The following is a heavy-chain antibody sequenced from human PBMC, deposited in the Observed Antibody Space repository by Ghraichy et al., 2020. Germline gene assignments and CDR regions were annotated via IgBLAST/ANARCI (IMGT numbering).Heavy chain of an antibody. CDR2: INENGGST. D-gene: IGHD3-16*02. J-gene: IGHJ4*02. CDR3: VKRTGGVVVDLDY. CDR1: GFIFSTYA. Sequence: GESLNISCSASGFIFSTYAMQWVRQAPGKGLEYVSAINENGGSTYYADSVKGRFTISRDNSKNTLYLQMSSLRAEDTAVYYCVKRTGGVVVDLDYWGQGTLVTVSS. V-gene: IGHV3-64D*09.